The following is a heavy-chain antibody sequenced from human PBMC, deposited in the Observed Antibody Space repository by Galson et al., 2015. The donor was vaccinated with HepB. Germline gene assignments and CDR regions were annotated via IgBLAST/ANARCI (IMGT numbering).Heavy chain of an antibody. J-gene: IGHJ4*02. CDR3: AKDGRTYYYDSSGYSYFDY. CDR1: GFTFSSYA. D-gene: IGHD3-22*01. Sequence: SLRLSCAASGFTFSSYAMSWVRQAPGKGLEWVSAIRGSGGSTYYADSVKGRFTISRDNSKNTLYLQMNSLRAEDTAVYYCAKDGRTYYYDSSGYSYFDYWGQGTLVTVSS. V-gene: IGHV3-23*01. CDR2: IRGSGGST.